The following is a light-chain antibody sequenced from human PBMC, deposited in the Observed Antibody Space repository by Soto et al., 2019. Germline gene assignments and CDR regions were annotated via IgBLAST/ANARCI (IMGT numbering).Light chain of an antibody. CDR2: GVT. CDR1: ISDVGRYNY. V-gene: IGLV2-8*01. Sequence: QSALTLPPSASGSPGQSFTFSCTGTISDVGRYNYVSWYQQHPGKAPKLLIYGVTQRPSGVPDRFSGSKSGNTASLTVSGLQDEDEGYYYCSSYAGSNIYVFGTGTKVTLL. CDR3: SSYAGSNIYV. J-gene: IGLJ1*01.